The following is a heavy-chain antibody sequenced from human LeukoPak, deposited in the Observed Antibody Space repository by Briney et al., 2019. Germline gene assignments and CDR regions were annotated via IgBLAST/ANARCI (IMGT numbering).Heavy chain of an antibody. CDR1: GFTFSIYW. V-gene: IGHV3-7*04. CDR3: ARDHHPFTA. D-gene: IGHD5-18*01. J-gene: IGHJ4*02. CDR2: IKHDGSEI. Sequence: GGSLRLSCAASGFTFSIYWMSWVRQAPGKGLEWVANIKHDGSEIHCVDSVKGRFTISRDNAKNSLYLQMNSLSAEDSAVYYCARDHHPFTAWGQGTLVTVSS.